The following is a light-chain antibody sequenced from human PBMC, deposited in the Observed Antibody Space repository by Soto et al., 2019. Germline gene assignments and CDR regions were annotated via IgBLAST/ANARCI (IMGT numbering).Light chain of an antibody. CDR1: SRDVGAYGH. CDR3: SSYTNSGSV. J-gene: IGLJ2*01. V-gene: IGLV2-14*01. CDR2: EVS. Sequence: QSALTQPASVSGSPGQSITISCAGSSRDVGAYGHDSWYQHHPGKAPKLLIYEVSNRPSGVSNRFSASKSGNTASLTISGLQAEDEADYYCSSYTNSGSVFGGGTKVTVL.